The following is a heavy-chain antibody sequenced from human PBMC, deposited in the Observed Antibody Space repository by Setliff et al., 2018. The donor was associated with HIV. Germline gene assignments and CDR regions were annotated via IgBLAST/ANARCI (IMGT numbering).Heavy chain of an antibody. V-gene: IGHV1-2*02. CDR3: AREGSPIYYFDY. D-gene: IGHD3-10*01. CDR2: INVNSGGT. Sequence: ASVKVSCKASGYLFTGYYMHWVRQAPGQGLEWMGWINVNSGGTKYAQKFQGRVTLTTDTSSTTAYMELSSLRSDDTAVYYCAREGSPIYYFDYWSQGTLVTVSS. J-gene: IGHJ4*02. CDR1: GYLFTGYY.